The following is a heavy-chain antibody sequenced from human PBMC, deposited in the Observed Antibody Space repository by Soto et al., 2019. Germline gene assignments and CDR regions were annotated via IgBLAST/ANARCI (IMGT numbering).Heavy chain of an antibody. D-gene: IGHD5-12*01. V-gene: IGHV3-21*01. J-gene: IGHJ5*02. CDR1: GLTFSSYS. CDR2: ISSSSSYI. CDR3: ARALGGGYDKYWFDP. Sequence: GESLRLSCAASGLTFSSYSMNWVLQAPWEGLEWVSSISSSSSYIYYADSVKGRFTISRDNAKNSLYLQMNSLRAEDTAVYYCARALGGGYDKYWFDPWGQGTLVNVSS.